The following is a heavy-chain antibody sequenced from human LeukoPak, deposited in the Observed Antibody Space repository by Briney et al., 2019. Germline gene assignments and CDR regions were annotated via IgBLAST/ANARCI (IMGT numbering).Heavy chain of an antibody. CDR2: ISPGDFDT. V-gene: IGHV5-51*01. CDR1: GYSFTTYW. CDR3: ARHQGGMDV. Sequence: GESLKISCKASGYSFTTYWVAWVRQMPGKGLEWMGMISPGDFDTRYTPSFKGQVTISADKSISTAYLQWSSLKASDTATYYCARHQGGMDVWGQGTTVTVSS. J-gene: IGHJ6*02.